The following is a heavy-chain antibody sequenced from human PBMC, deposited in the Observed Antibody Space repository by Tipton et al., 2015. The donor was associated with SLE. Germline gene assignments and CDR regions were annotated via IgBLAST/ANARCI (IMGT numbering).Heavy chain of an antibody. Sequence: SLRLSCATSGFTFSLYTMHWVRHAPGKGLEWVAVISYDGSNKFYADSVKGRFTISRDNSKNTLYLQMNSLRAEDTAVYYCATEILAVLFDYWGQGTLVSVSS. J-gene: IGHJ4*02. CDR1: GFTFSLYT. CDR3: ATEILAVLFDY. V-gene: IGHV3-30*04. CDR2: ISYDGSNK. D-gene: IGHD2-8*02.